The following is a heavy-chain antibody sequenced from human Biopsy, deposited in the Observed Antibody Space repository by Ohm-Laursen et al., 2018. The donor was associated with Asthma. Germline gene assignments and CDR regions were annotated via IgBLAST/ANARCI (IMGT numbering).Heavy chain of an antibody. CDR2: MRISDCGRHT. CDR1: GFTLDEYY. V-gene: IGHV3-11*06. CDR3: AMGTSGTTALY. Sequence: SQRLSCTSSGFTLDEYYLIYIRQVPGKGLEWGSWMRISDCGRHTDYGDSVKGRFTISRDNCKKSVFLQMNGLRADDSGVYYCAMGTSGTTALYWGQGTLVTVSS. D-gene: IGHD1-1*01. J-gene: IGHJ4*02.